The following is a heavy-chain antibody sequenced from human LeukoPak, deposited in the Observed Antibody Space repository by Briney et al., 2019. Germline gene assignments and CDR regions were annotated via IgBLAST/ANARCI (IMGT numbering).Heavy chain of an antibody. CDR2: INTAGNT. D-gene: IGHD3-10*01. V-gene: IGHV3-53*01. CDR3: ARGPTLWFGELVYAFDI. J-gene: IGHJ3*02. Sequence: PGRSLRLSCAASGFTVSSNYMSWVRQAPGKGLEWVSVINTAGNTYYADSVKGRFTISRDNSKNTLYLQMNNLRAEDTAMFYCARGPTLWFGELVYAFDIWGQGTMVTVSS. CDR1: GFTVSSNY.